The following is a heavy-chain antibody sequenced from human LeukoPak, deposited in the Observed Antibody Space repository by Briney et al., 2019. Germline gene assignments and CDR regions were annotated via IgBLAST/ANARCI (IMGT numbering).Heavy chain of an antibody. D-gene: IGHD3-10*01. V-gene: IGHV3-21*01. CDR3: ARVWFGEFYNWFDP. CDR2: ISSSSSYI. J-gene: IGHJ5*02. CDR1: GFTFSSYS. Sequence: GGSLRLSCAASGFTFSSYSMNWVRQAPGKGLEWVSSISSSSSYIYYADSVKGRFTISRDNAKNSLYLQMNSLRAEDTAVYYCARVWFGEFYNWFDPWGQGTLVTVSS.